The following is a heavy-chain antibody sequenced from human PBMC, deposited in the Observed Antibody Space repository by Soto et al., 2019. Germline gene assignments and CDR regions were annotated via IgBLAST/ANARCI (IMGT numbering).Heavy chain of an antibody. CDR2: IIPILGIA. CDR1: GGTFSSYT. V-gene: IGHV1-69*04. D-gene: IGHD3-10*01. CDR3: ARDSSGSYYRFDP. Sequence: SVKVSCKASGGTFSSYTISWVRQAPGQGLEWMGRIIPILGIANYAQKFQGRVTITADKSTSTAYMELSSLRSEDTAVYYCARDSSGSYYRFDPWGQGTLVTAPQ. J-gene: IGHJ5*02.